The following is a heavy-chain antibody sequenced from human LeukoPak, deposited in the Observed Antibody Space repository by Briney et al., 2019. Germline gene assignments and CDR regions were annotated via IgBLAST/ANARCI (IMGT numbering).Heavy chain of an antibody. D-gene: IGHD5/OR15-5a*01. Sequence: SLSLSRAGSAVFFSVFYINWIRHSPGKGLEWLAYIRPGDSYTTCGVSVEGLFVISRDNAKNAVSLQMNSLRVEDTAVYFCASDQVSGVFDYWGRGARVTVS. CDR1: AVFFSVFY. V-gene: IGHV3-11*05. CDR3: ASDQVSGVFDY. CDR2: IRPGDSYT. J-gene: IGHJ4*02.